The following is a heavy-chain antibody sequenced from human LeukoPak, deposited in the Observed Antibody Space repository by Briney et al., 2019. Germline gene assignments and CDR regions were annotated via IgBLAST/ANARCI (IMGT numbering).Heavy chain of an antibody. D-gene: IGHD3-10*01. J-gene: IGHJ3*02. Sequence: GGSLRLSCAASGFTFSSYWMHWVRQAPGKGLEWVSYISSSGTTKYYADSVKGRFTISRDNAKNSLYLQMNSLRAEDTAVYYCAKVATQFSGDDAFDIWGQGTMVTVSS. CDR2: ISSSGTTK. CDR3: AKVATQFSGDDAFDI. V-gene: IGHV3-48*04. CDR1: GFTFSSYW.